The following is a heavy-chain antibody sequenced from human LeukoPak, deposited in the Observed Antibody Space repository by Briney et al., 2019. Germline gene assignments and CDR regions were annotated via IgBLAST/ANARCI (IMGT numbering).Heavy chain of an antibody. D-gene: IGHD4-17*01. Sequence: GGSLRLSCAASGFTFSSYGMHWVRQAPGKGLEWVAVISYDGSNKYYADSVKGRFTISRDNSKNTLYLQMNSLRAEDTAVYYCAKLGGVDGVTTARYWGQGTLVTVSS. J-gene: IGHJ4*02. CDR3: AKLGGVDGVTTARY. CDR1: GFTFSSYG. CDR2: ISYDGSNK. V-gene: IGHV3-30*18.